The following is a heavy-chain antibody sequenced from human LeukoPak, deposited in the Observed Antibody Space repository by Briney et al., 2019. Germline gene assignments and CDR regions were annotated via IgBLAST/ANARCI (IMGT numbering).Heavy chain of an antibody. CDR2: ISYSGNI. V-gene: IGHV4-59*12. CDR3: ARGFRDGYNYGY. CDR1: GGSFSGYS. Sequence: SETLSLTCAVYGGSFSGYSWSWIRQPPGKGLEWIGSISYSGNINYNPSLESRVSISVDSSKKQFSLKLSSVTAADTAVHYCARGFRDGYNYGYWGQGTLVTVSS. D-gene: IGHD5-24*01. J-gene: IGHJ4*02.